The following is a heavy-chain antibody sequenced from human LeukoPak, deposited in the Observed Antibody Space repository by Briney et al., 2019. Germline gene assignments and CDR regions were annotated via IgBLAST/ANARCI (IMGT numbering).Heavy chain of an antibody. CDR1: GYTFTSYY. CDR2: INPSGGST. J-gene: IGHJ3*02. CDR3: ARVETYYYDSSGYGGAFDI. V-gene: IGHV1-46*01. Sequence: ASVKVSCKASGYTFTSYYMHWVRQAPGQGLEWMGIINPSGGSTSYAQKFQGRVTMTRDMSTSTVYMELSSLRSEDTAVYYCARVETYYYDSSGYGGAFDIWGQGTMATVSS. D-gene: IGHD3-22*01.